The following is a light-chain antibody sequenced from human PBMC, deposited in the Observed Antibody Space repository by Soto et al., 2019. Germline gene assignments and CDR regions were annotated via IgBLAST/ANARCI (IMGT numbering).Light chain of an antibody. Sequence: QSVLTQPASVSGSPGQSITISCTGTSSDIGRYNYVSWYQQHPGKAPKLLIYEVANRPSGVSYRFSGSKSGNTASLTIFGLQVEDEALYFCSSYTSASALGIFGGGTKLTVL. CDR2: EVA. J-gene: IGLJ2*01. CDR1: SSDIGRYNY. V-gene: IGLV2-14*01. CDR3: SSYTSASALGI.